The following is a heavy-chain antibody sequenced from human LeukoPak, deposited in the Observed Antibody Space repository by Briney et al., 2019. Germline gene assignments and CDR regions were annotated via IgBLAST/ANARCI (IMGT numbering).Heavy chain of an antibody. J-gene: IGHJ4*02. CDR1: GYSISSGFY. CDR2: IFRSGST. V-gene: IGHV4-38-2*02. D-gene: IGHD3-16*01. CDR3: ASLFRDLGIN. Sequence: SETLSLTCSVSGYSISSGFYWGWIRQPPGKGLEWIGNIFRSGSTYYNTSLKSRVTISVDTSKNQFSLKLSSVTAADTAVYYCASLFRDLGINWGQGTLVTVSS.